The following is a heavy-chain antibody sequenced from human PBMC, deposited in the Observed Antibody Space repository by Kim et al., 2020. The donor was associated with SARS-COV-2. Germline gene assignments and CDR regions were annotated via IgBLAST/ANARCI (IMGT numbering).Heavy chain of an antibody. D-gene: IGHD1-7*01. Sequence: GGSLRLSCAASGFTFSSYAMHWVRQAPGKGLEWVAVISYDGSNKYYADSVKGRFTISRDNSKNTLYLQMNSLRAEDTAVYYCARSWNYRSFFDYWGQGTLVTVSS. CDR3: ARSWNYRSFFDY. V-gene: IGHV3-30-3*01. CDR2: ISYDGSNK. J-gene: IGHJ4*02. CDR1: GFTFSSYA.